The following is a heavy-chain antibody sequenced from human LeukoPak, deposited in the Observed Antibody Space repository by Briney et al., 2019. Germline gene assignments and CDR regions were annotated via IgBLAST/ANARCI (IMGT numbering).Heavy chain of an antibody. V-gene: IGHV3-20*04. CDR1: GFTLDVYG. D-gene: IGHD2-15*01. J-gene: IGHJ6*03. CDR2: INWNGGST. CDR3: ARARPRGGGTRTAYYYYMDV. Sequence: SGGSLSLSCAASGFTLDVYGMRWVRQPPGEGLEWVAGINWNGGSTGYADSVKARFTISRDNAKNSLYLQMNSLRAEDTALYYCARARPRGGGTRTAYYYYMDVWGKGTTVTVSS.